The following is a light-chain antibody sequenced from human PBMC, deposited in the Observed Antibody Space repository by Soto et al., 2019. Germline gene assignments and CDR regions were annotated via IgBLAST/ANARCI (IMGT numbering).Light chain of an antibody. V-gene: IGKV4-1*01. J-gene: IGKJ5*01. CDR1: QSVLYSSNNKNY. CDR2: WAS. Sequence: IVMTQSPDSLAVSLVESATINCKSSQSVLYSSNNKNYLVWYQQKPGQPPKLLIYWASTRESGVPDRFSGSGSGTDFTLTIASLQAEDVAVYYCHQYYSTPITFGQGTRLEIK. CDR3: HQYYSTPIT.